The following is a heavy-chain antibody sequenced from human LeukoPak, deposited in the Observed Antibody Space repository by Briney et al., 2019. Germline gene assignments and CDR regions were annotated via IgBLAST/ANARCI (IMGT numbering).Heavy chain of an antibody. CDR1: GFTVSSNY. CDR2: IYSGGST. V-gene: IGHV3-53*01. J-gene: IGHJ1*01. D-gene: IGHD6-19*01. Sequence: GGSLRLSCAASGFTVSSNYMSWVRQAPGKGLEWVSVIYSGGSTYYADSVKGRFTISRDNSKNTLYLQMNSLRAEDTAVYYCASTQWLETDEYFQHWGQGTLVTVSS. CDR3: ASTQWLETDEYFQH.